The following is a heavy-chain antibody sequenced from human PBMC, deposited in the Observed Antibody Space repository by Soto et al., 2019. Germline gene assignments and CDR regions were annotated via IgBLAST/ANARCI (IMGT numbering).Heavy chain of an antibody. J-gene: IGHJ5*02. D-gene: IGHD2-21*01. CDR1: GAALSSGNYY. CDR3: ARLRIATNNYKWFDP. CDR2: IYVTGAV. V-gene: IGHV4-31*03. Sequence: SETLSLTCSVSGAALSSGNYYWSWIRQAPGKGLEWIGHIYVTGAVDYNPSLRDRITISQDTSERQFSLNLRLVTAADTAVYYCARLRIATNNYKWFDPWGQGTLVTVSS.